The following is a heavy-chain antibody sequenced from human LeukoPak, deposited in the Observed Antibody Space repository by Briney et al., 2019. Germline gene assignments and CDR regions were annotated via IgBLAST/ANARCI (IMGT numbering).Heavy chain of an antibody. CDR2: LYNDAFDSAT. V-gene: IGHV3-53*01. CDR1: GFTFSSYW. J-gene: IGHJ4*02. CDR3: AREIGGGLHYFHS. Sequence: GGSLRLSCAASGFTFSSYWMSWVRQAPGKGLEWVSNLYNDAFDSATHYADSVKGRFTISRDNSQNTLYLQMNSLRAEDTAMYYCAREIGGGLHYFHSWGQGTPVTVFS. D-gene: IGHD1-26*01.